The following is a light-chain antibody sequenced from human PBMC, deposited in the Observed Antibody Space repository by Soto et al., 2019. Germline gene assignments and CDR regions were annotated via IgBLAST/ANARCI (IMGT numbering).Light chain of an antibody. J-gene: IGLJ2*01. V-gene: IGLV1-40*01. Sequence: QSVLTQPPSVSGAPGQRVTISCTGSSSNIGTGYNVHWYRQLPGTAPQLLIYNNNNRPSGVPDRFSGSKSGTSASLAITGLQAEDEADYYCQSYDNSLSASVFGGGTKLTVL. CDR1: SSNIGTGYN. CDR2: NNN. CDR3: QSYDNSLSASV.